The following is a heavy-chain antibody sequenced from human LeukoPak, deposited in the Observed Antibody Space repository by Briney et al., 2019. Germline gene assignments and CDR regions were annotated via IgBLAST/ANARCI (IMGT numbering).Heavy chain of an antibody. V-gene: IGHV3-23*01. D-gene: IGHD3-9*01. CDR3: AKDSDFDWLSGRDY. Sequence: GGSLRLSCAASGFTFSSYAMSWVRQAPGKGLEWVSAISGSGGSTYYADSVKGRFTISRDNSKNTLYLKMNSLRAEDTAVYYCAKDSDFDWLSGRDYWGQGTLVTVSS. CDR1: GFTFSSYA. J-gene: IGHJ4*02. CDR2: ISGSGGST.